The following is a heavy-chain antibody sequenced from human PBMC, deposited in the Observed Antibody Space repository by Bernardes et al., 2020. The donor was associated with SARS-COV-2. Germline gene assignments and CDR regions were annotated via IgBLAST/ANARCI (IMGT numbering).Heavy chain of an antibody. V-gene: IGHV3-74*01. CDR3: ARGSGNWYFDY. D-gene: IGHD1-26*01. Sequence: GGSLRLSCAASGFTFSSYWMHWVRLGPGKGLAWVSRINGDGSSINYADSVKGRFTISRDNARNTLYLEMNSLRAEDTAVYYCARGSGNWYFDYWGQGTLVTVSS. CDR1: GFTFSSYW. CDR2: INGDGSSI. J-gene: IGHJ4*02.